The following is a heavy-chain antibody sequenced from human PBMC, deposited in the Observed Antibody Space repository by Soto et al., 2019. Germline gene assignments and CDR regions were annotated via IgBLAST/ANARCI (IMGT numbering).Heavy chain of an antibody. CDR2: IYYSGST. Sequence: LSLTCTVSGGSISSGGYYWSWIRQHPGKGLEWIGYIYYSGSTYYNPSLKSRVTISVDTSKNQFSLKLSSVTAADTAVYYCARVEYSSSSGFDYWGQGTLVTVSS. CDR1: GGSISSGGYY. CDR3: ARVEYSSSSGFDY. V-gene: IGHV4-31*03. D-gene: IGHD6-6*01. J-gene: IGHJ4*02.